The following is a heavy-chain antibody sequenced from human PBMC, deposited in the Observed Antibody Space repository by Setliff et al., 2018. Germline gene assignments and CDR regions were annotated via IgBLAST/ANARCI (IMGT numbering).Heavy chain of an antibody. V-gene: IGHV4-61*09. D-gene: IGHD3-10*01. Sequence: SETLSLTCNVSGASISSGSHYWSWIRQSAGEKPTWIGHVYSTGSTNYNPSFERRVSISVDKSNNQFSLKMTSVTAADTAVYYCVRPHYGWGGYFNSLSAFDIWGRGTMVTVSS. CDR2: VYSTGST. J-gene: IGHJ3*02. CDR1: GASISSGSHY. CDR3: VRPHYGWGGYFNSLSAFDI.